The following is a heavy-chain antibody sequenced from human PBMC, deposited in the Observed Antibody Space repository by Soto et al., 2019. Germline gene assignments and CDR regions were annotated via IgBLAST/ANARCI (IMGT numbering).Heavy chain of an antibody. J-gene: IGHJ6*02. D-gene: IGHD1-26*01. CDR2: ISYDGSNK. V-gene: IGHV3-30-3*01. Sequence: QVQLVESGGGVVQPGRSLRLSCAASGFTFCSYAMHWVRQAPGKGLEWVAVISYDGSNKYYADSVKGRFTISRDNSKNTLYLQMNSLRAEDTAVYYCARGSGRNRYYYYYGMDVWGQGTTVTVSS. CDR1: GFTFCSYA. CDR3: ARGSGRNRYYYYYGMDV.